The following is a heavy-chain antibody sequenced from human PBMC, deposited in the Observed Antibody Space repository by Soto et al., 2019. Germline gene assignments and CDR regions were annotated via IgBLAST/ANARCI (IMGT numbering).Heavy chain of an antibody. CDR2: ISGGGYT. D-gene: IGHD4-17*01. CDR1: GFTFNNNA. CDR3: ANESVYGDFDY. J-gene: IGHJ4*02. Sequence: EVQLLESRGGLVQPGGSVRLSCAASGFTFNNNAMSWVRQAPGKGLEWVSAISGGGYTYYTDSVRGRFTISRDNSKDTLYLQMNSLTADDTAVYYCANESVYGDFDYWGQGALVTVSS. V-gene: IGHV3-23*01.